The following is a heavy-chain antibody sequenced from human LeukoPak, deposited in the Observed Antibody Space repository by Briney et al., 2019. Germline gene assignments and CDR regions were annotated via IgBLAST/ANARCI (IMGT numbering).Heavy chain of an antibody. Sequence: ASVKVSCKASGRLFTSYGIAWVRQAPGEGLEWVGWKSNFDGYTKVAEKLQGRVILTTDTSTSTAYMELTSLTVDDTAVYYCVRARGCSNCVLTDGFDSWGHGTKVTVSS. CDR2: KSNFDGYT. V-gene: IGHV1-18*01. J-gene: IGHJ3*01. CDR3: VRARGCSNCVLTDGFDS. CDR1: GRLFTSYG. D-gene: IGHD6-13*01.